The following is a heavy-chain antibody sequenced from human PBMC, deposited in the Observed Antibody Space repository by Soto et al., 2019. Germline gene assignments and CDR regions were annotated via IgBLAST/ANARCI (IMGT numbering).Heavy chain of an antibody. CDR2: IYYSGST. CDR3: ARVWSYCSSTSCYYYFDY. J-gene: IGHJ4*02. D-gene: IGHD2-2*01. CDR1: GGSISSGDYY. V-gene: IGHV4-30-4*01. Sequence: SETLSLTCTVSGGSISSGDYYWSCIRQPPGKGLEWIGYIYYSGSTYYNPSLKSRVTISVDTSKNQFSLKLSSVTAADTAVYYCARVWSYCSSTSCYYYFDYWGQGTLVTVS.